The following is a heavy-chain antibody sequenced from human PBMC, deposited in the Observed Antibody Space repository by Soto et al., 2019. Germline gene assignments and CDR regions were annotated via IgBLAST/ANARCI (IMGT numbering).Heavy chain of an antibody. CDR1: GFTFSSYA. CDR2: ISGSGGST. J-gene: IGHJ3*02. Sequence: LRLSCEASGFTFSSYAMSWVRQAPGRGLEWVSSISGSGGSTYHADSVNGRFTISRDNSKNTVFLQMNSLRAEDTAVYYCAKDSPYSASYKEDGFDIWGQGSLVTVSS. V-gene: IGHV3-23*01. CDR3: AKDSPYSASYKEDGFDI. D-gene: IGHD1-26*01.